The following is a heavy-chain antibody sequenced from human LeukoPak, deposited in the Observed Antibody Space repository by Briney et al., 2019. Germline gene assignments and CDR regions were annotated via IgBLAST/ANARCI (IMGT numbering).Heavy chain of an antibody. CDR1: GYTFTSFG. J-gene: IGHJ3*02. CDR2: ISAYNGNT. Sequence: EASVKVSCKASGYTFTSFGFNWMRQAPGQGLEWMGWISAYNGNTNYAQKLQGRVTMNTDTSTSTAYMELRSLRSDDTAVYYCARDFPSYDSVWGSYRSVNAFDIWGQGTMVTVSS. D-gene: IGHD3-16*02. V-gene: IGHV1-18*01. CDR3: ARDFPSYDSVWGSYRSVNAFDI.